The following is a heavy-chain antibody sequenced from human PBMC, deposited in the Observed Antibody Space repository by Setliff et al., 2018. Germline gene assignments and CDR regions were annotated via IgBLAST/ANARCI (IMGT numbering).Heavy chain of an antibody. CDR2: IYHGGDT. Sequence: SETLSLTCTVSGGSINSGVYYWGWIRQPPGKGLEWIGRIYHGGDTYYNASLKSRVTISVDTSKNQFSLKLSSVTAADTSVYFCARHRPNLPFDAWGQGALVTVSS. CDR1: GGSINSGVYY. D-gene: IGHD7-27*01. J-gene: IGHJ4*02. CDR3: ARHRPNLPFDA. V-gene: IGHV4-39*01.